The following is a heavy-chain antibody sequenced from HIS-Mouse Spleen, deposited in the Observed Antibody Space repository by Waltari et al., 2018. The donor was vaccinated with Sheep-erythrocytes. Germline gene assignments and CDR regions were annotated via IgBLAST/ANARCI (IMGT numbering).Heavy chain of an antibody. V-gene: IGHV3-21*01. CDR1: GFTFRSYR. D-gene: IGHD1-26*01. CDR3: ARVASGATFDY. J-gene: IGHJ4*02. Sequence: EVQLVESGGGLVKRGGSLRLSCAASGFTFRSYRRNWVRQAPGKGLEWVSSISSSSSYIYYADSVKGRFTISRDNAKNSLYLQMNSLRAEDTAVYYCARVASGATFDYWGQGTLVTVSS. CDR2: ISSSSSYI.